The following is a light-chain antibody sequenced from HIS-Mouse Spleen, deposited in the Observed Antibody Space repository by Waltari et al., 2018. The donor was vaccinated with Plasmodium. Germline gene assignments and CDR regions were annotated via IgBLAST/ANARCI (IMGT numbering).Light chain of an antibody. Sequence: AIRLTQSPSSLSASTGDRVTLPCRASQGISSYFAWYQQKPGKAPKLLTYAASTLQSGVPSRFSGSGSGTDFTLTISCLQSEDFATYYCQQYYSYPPYTFGQGTKLEIK. CDR1: QGISSY. CDR2: AAS. J-gene: IGKJ2*01. V-gene: IGKV1-8*01. CDR3: QQYYSYPPYT.